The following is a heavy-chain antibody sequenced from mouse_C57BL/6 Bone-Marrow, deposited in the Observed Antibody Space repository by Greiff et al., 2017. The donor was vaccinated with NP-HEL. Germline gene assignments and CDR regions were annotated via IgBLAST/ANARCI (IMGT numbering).Heavy chain of an antibody. CDR1: GYSFTGYF. D-gene: IGHD1-1*01. J-gene: IGHJ1*03. CDR2: IHPYIGDT. Sequence: VVKPGASVKISCTSSGYSFTGYFMNLAMYCHGKILEWLGHIHPYIGDTFYTHKFTGKATLTVDKSSSTAHMALRSLKSEDYAVYYCAREITTVVARYFDVWGTGTTVTVSS. CDR3: AREITTVVARYFDV. V-gene: IGHV1-20*01.